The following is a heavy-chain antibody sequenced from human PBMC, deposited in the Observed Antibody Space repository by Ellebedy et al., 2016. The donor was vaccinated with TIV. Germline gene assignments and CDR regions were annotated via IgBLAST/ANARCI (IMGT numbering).Heavy chain of an antibody. J-gene: IGHJ4*02. CDR2: INEDGSGK. CDR3: ARDGTINRGSDY. CDR1: GFRYKAYW. D-gene: IGHD3-10*01. V-gene: IGHV3-7*03. Sequence: GESLKISXEASGFRYKAYWMSWVRQAPGKGLEWVANINEDGSGKNYVGSVRGRFTISRDNAENSLYLQMNSLRAEDTAIYYCARDGTINRGSDYWGQGILVTVSS.